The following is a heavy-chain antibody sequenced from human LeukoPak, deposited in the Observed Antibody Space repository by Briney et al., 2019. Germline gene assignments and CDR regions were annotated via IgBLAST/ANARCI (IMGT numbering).Heavy chain of an antibody. CDR2: ISTSDGST. D-gene: IGHD6-13*01. Sequence: GGSLRLSCAASGFTFSSYAMSWVRQAPGKGLEWVSGISTSDGSTYYADSVKGRFTISRDSSKNTLYLQMNSLRAEDTALYYCAKAYSSSWYYFDYWGQGTLVTVSS. V-gene: IGHV3-23*01. CDR1: GFTFSSYA. J-gene: IGHJ4*02. CDR3: AKAYSSSWYYFDY.